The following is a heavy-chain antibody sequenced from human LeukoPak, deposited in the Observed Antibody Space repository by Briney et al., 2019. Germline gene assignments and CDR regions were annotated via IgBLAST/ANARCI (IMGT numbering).Heavy chain of an antibody. CDR3: ARSNTVVGAFDI. CDR2: IYYSGST. V-gene: IGHV4-30-4*01. D-gene: IGHD4-23*01. Sequence: NPSETLSLTCTVSGGSISSGDYYWSWIRQPPGKGLEWIGYIYYSGSTYYNPSLKSRVTISVDTSKNQFSLKLSSVTAADTAVYYCARSNTVVGAFDIWGQGTMVTVSS. CDR1: GGSISSGDYY. J-gene: IGHJ3*02.